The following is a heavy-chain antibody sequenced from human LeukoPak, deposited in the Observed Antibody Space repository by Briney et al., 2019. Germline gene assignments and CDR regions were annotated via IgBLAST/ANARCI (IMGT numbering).Heavy chain of an antibody. CDR1: GFTFSEYV. J-gene: IGHJ4*02. Sequence: GGSLRLSCAASGFTFSEYVMTWERQAPGKGLEWVSAISGGSESAYYADSVKGRFTISRDNSKNTVYLQMSSLRAEDTAVYYCVKGEAGYDFWSGYYDYWGQGGLVTVSS. D-gene: IGHD3-3*01. CDR2: ISGGSESA. CDR3: VKGEAGYDFWSGYYDY. V-gene: IGHV3-23*01.